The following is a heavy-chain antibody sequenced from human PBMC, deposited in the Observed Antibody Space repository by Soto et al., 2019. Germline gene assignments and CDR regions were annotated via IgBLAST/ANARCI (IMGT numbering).Heavy chain of an antibody. CDR1: GCSISSYY. J-gene: IGHJ5*02. CDR2: IYTSGST. D-gene: IGHD3-16*02. CDR3: ARAMITFGGVIEKDGWFDP. Sequence: SETLSLPCPVSGCSISSYYWSWIRQPAGKGLEWIGRIYTSGSTNYNPSLKSRVTMSVDTSKNQFSLKLSSVTAADTAVYYCARAMITFGGVIEKDGWFDPWGQGTLVTFSS. V-gene: IGHV4-4*07.